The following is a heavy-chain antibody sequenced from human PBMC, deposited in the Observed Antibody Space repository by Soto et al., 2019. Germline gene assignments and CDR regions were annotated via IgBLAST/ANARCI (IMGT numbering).Heavy chain of an antibody. D-gene: IGHD4-17*01. Sequence: QVQLQESGPGLVKPSQTLSLTCTVSGGSISSGGYYWSWIRQHPGKGLEWIGYIYHSGITYYNPSLTSLKSRVTISVDTSKNQCSLKLTSVTAADTAVYYCARDDRDFFGDYGRGWFDPWGQGTLVTVSS. CDR1: GGSISSGGYY. J-gene: IGHJ5*02. V-gene: IGHV4-31*03. CDR3: ARDDRDFFGDYGRGWFDP. CDR2: IYHSGIT.